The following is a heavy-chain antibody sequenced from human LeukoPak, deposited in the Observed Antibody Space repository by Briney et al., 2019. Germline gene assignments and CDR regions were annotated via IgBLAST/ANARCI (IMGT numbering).Heavy chain of an antibody. D-gene: IGHD3-22*01. CDR1: GFTFSSYA. CDR2: ISGSGGST. J-gene: IGHJ4*02. Sequence: GGSLRLSCAASGFTFSSYAMSWVRQAPGKGLEWVSAISGSGGSTYYADSVKGRFTISRDNSRSTLYLQMNNLRAEDTALYYCAKRIDTRGSTHYHDYWGQGTLVTVSS. V-gene: IGHV3-23*01. CDR3: AKRIDTRGSTHYHDY.